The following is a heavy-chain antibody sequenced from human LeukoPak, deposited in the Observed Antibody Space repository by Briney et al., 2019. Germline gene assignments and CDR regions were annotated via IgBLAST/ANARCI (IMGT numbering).Heavy chain of an antibody. J-gene: IGHJ5*02. D-gene: IGHD1-26*01. CDR3: ARHGSGSYFRWFDP. CDR2: IYHSGST. Sequence: SETLSLTCAVSGYSISSGYYWGWIRQPPGKGLEWIGRIYHSGSTYYNPSLKSRVTISVDTSKNQFSLKLSSVTAADTAVYYCARHGSGSYFRWFDPWGQGTLVTVSS. V-gene: IGHV4-38-2*01. CDR1: GYSISSGYY.